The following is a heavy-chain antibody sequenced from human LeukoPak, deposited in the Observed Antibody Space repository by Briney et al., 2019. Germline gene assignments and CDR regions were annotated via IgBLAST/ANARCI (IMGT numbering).Heavy chain of an antibody. CDR1: GYTFTGYY. D-gene: IGHD4-23*01. J-gene: IGHJ3*02. CDR3: TLSDSDYGGKRDAFDI. V-gene: IGHV1-2*02. Sequence: ASVKVSCKASGYTFTGYYMHWVRQAPGQGLEWMGWINPNSGGTNYAQKFQGRVTMTRDMSTSTVYMELSSLRSEDTAVYYCTLSDSDYGGKRDAFDIWGQGTMVTVSS. CDR2: INPNSGGT.